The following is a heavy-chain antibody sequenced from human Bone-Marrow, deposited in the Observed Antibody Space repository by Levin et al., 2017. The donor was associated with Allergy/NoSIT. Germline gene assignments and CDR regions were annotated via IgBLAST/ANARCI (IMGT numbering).Heavy chain of an antibody. V-gene: IGHV3-64D*06. CDR3: VKGGQWRPWYGDC. Sequence: GGSLRLSCSASGFTFSSYSMHWVRQAPGKGLEFVSAVSSNGNSTYYVDSAKGRFTISRDNSKSTLYLQLSSLRAEDTAVYFCVKGGQWRPWYGDCWGQGTLVTVSS. CDR1: GFTFSSYS. CDR2: VSSNGNST. J-gene: IGHJ4*02. D-gene: IGHD6-19*01.